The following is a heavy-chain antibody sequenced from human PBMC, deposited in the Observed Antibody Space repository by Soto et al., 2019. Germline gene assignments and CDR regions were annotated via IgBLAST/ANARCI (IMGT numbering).Heavy chain of an antibody. V-gene: IGHV3-23*01. CDR1: GFTFSSYA. CDR3: AKVFSRMAIWGSYRDYRRNFDY. J-gene: IGHJ4*02. CDR2: ISGSGGST. D-gene: IGHD3-16*02. Sequence: PGGSLRLSCAASGFTFSSYAMSWVRQAPGKGLEWVSAISGSGGSTYYADSVKGRFTISRDNSKNTLYLQMNSLRAKDTAVYYCAKVFSRMAIWGSYRDYRRNFDYWGQGTLITVSS.